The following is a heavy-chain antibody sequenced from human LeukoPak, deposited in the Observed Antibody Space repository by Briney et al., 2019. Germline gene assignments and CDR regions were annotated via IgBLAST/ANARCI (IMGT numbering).Heavy chain of an antibody. CDR1: GYSISSGYY. J-gene: IGHJ5*02. CDR2: IYHSGST. Sequence: SETLSLTCTVSGYSISSGYYWGWIRQPPGKGLEWIGSIYHSGSTYYNPSLKSRVTISVDTSKNQFSLKLSSVTAADTAVYYCAREKRDYYDSSGYYLSWFDPWGQGTLDTVST. CDR3: AREKRDYYDSSGYYLSWFDP. V-gene: IGHV4-38-2*02. D-gene: IGHD3-22*01.